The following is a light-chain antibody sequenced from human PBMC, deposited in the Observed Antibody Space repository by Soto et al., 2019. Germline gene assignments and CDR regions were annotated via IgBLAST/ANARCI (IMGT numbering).Light chain of an antibody. CDR1: QSVSSY. CDR3: QQRSNWPQLT. Sequence: EIVLTQSPATLSLSPGERATLSRRASQSVSSYLAWYQQKPGQAPRLLIYDASNRATGIPARFSGSGSGTDFPLTISSLEPEDFAVYYCQQRSNWPQLTFGGGTKVEIK. J-gene: IGKJ4*01. V-gene: IGKV3-11*01. CDR2: DAS.